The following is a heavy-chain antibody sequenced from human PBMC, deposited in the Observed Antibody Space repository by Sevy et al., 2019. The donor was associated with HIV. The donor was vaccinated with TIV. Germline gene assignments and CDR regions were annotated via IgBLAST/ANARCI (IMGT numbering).Heavy chain of an antibody. Sequence: SETLSLTCTVSGDSIDSNYWNWIRQPPGKGLEWIGYLYYSGVTNYNPSLKSRVTISVDTSKNQFSLMLRSVTAADTAVYYCARAPAAPNGMDVWGQGTTVTVSS. CDR1: GDSIDSNY. CDR3: ARAPAAPNGMDV. CDR2: LYYSGVT. D-gene: IGHD2-2*01. J-gene: IGHJ6*02. V-gene: IGHV4-59*01.